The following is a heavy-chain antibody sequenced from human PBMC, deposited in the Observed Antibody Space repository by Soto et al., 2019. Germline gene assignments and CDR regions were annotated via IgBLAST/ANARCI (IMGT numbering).Heavy chain of an antibody. CDR2: IYYSGST. J-gene: IGHJ5*02. D-gene: IGHD2-21*02. CDR1: GGSISSGDYY. V-gene: IGHV4-30-4*01. Sequence: QVQLQESGPGLVKPSQTLSLTCTVSGGSISSGDYYWSWIRQPPGKGLEWIGYIYYSGSTYYNPSLNSRVTISVDTPKTHFALKVSAEPAAETAVYYCDRDWAAYGGGDCYRAGWFAPWGQGTLVTVSS. CDR3: DRDWAAYGGGDCYRAGWFAP.